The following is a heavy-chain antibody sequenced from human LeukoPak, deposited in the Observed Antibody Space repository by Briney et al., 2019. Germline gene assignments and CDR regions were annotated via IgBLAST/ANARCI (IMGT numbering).Heavy chain of an antibody. J-gene: IGHJ4*02. V-gene: IGHV3-21*01. CDR1: GFTISSYS. CDR3: ARGYQLLPGYFDY. CDR2: ISSSSSYI. Sequence: GGSLRLSCAASGFTISSYSMNWVRQAPGKGLEWVSSISSSSSYIYYADSVKGRFTISRDNAKNSLYLQMNSLRAEDTAVYYCARGYQLLPGYFDYWGQGTLVTVSS. D-gene: IGHD2-2*01.